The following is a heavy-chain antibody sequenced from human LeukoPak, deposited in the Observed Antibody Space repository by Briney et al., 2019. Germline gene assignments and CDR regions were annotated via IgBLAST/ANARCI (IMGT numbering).Heavy chain of an antibody. CDR1: AFTFSTYS. CDR3: ARGLRIAVAGNIDY. CDR2: ISYDGPNK. Sequence: GGSLRLSCEASAFTFSTYSMHWVRQAPGKGLEWVAAISYDGPNKNYADSVKGRFTISRDDSKNTLYLQMNSLRAEDTAVYYCARGLRIAVAGNIDYWGQGTLVTVSS. V-gene: IGHV3-30*04. J-gene: IGHJ4*02. D-gene: IGHD6-19*01.